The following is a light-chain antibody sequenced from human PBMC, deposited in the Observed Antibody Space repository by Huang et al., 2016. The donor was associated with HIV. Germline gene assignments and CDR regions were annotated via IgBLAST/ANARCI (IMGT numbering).Light chain of an antibody. CDR3: QQYNKWPRT. J-gene: IGKJ1*01. CDR1: QHLGSN. CDR2: DAS. V-gene: IGKV3D-15*01. Sequence: DILMTQSPVTLSVPPGERATLSCRASQHLGSNLAWYQQKPGHPPRRLIYDASTRATGAPARFSGSGSKTDFTLTIDSLQSEDSALYFCQQYNKWPRTFGQGTKLEIK.